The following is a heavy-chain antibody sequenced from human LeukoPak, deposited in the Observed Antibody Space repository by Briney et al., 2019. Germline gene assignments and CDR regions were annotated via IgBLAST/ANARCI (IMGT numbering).Heavy chain of an antibody. CDR2: IDHSGSA. Sequence: SETLSLTCTVSGGSISSSSYYWSWIRQPPGKGLEWIGEIDHSGSANYNPSLKSRVTISVDTSKNQFSLKLSSVTAADTAVYYCATCYNSYGPFTLDYWGQGTLVTVSS. CDR3: ATCYNSYGPFTLDY. V-gene: IGHV4-39*07. D-gene: IGHD5-18*01. CDR1: GGSISSSSYY. J-gene: IGHJ4*02.